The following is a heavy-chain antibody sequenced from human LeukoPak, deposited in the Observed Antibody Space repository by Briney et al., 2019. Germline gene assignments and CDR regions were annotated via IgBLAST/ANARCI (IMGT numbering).Heavy chain of an antibody. V-gene: IGHV3-48*04. Sequence: GGSLRLSCAASGFTFSRYTMNWVRQAPGKGLEWVSYISSSGSTKYYADSVKGRFTISRDNAKNSLYLQMNSLRAEDTAVYYCATDGTYDYWGQGTLVTVSS. CDR1: GFTFSRYT. CDR3: ATDGTYDY. J-gene: IGHJ4*02. CDR2: ISSSGSTK.